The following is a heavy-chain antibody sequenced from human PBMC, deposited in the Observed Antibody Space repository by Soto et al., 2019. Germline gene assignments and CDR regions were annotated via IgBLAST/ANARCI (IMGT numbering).Heavy chain of an antibody. D-gene: IGHD3-3*01. CDR1: GGTFSSYA. Sequence: QVQLVQSGAEVKKPGSSVKVSCKASGGTFSSYAISWVRQAPGQGLEWMGGIIPIFGTANYAQKFQCRVTTTAEESTRTADMELGSVSSEDTAVYYCARDLASSWGYYTPLWGQGTLVTVSS. CDR3: ARDLASSWGYYTPL. J-gene: IGHJ4*02. V-gene: IGHV1-69*01. CDR2: IIPIFGTA.